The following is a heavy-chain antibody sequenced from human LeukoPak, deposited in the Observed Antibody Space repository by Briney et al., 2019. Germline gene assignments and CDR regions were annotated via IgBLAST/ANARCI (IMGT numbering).Heavy chain of an antibody. CDR3: AKAWSGTVGFDI. Sequence: AGGSLRLSCAASVFTFSSYGMHWVRQAPCKGLEWVAVISYDGSNKYYADSVKGRFTISRDNSKNTLYLQMNSLRAEDTAVYYCAKAWSGTVGFDIWGQGTVVTVSS. D-gene: IGHD3/OR15-3a*01. CDR2: ISYDGSNK. V-gene: IGHV3-30*18. J-gene: IGHJ3*02. CDR1: VFTFSSYG.